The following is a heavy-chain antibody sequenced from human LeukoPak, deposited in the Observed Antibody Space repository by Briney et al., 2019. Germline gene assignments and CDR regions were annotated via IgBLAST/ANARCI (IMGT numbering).Heavy chain of an antibody. V-gene: IGHV1-18*01. CDR2: ISPYNGNT. CDR1: GYSFTNYG. D-gene: IGHD2-15*01. Sequence: ASVKVSCKASGYSFTNYGIGWVRQAPGQGLEWMGWISPYNGNTNYAQKLQGRVTMTTDTSTSTAYMELRSLRSDDTAVHYCARECYSAPDSYNWFDPWGQGTLVTVSS. CDR3: ARECYSAPDSYNWFDP. J-gene: IGHJ5*02.